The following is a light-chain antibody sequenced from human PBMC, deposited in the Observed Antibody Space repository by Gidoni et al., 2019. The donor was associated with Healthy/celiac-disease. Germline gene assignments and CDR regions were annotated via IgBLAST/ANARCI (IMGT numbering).Light chain of an antibody. CDR3: LQDYNYPRT. J-gene: IGKJ4*01. V-gene: IGKV1-6*01. CDR2: AAS. Sequence: AIQMTQSPSSLSASVGDSVTITCRASQGIRNDLGWYQQKPGQAPKLLIYAASSLQSGVPARFSGSGSGTDFTLTISSLQPEDFATYYCLQDYNYPRTFGGGTKVEIK. CDR1: QGIRND.